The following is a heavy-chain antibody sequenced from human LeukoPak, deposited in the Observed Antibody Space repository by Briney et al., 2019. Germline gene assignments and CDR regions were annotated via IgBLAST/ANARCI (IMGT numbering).Heavy chain of an antibody. CDR1: GFTFSSYG. V-gene: IGHV3-30*03. J-gene: IGHJ4*02. CDR2: ISYDGSNK. D-gene: IGHD3-22*01. Sequence: GGSLRLSCAASGFTFSSYGMHWVRQAPGKGLEWVAVISYDGSNKYYADSVKGRFTISRDNSKNTLYLQMNSLRAEDTAVYYCATARIWYYYDSNPFDYWGQGTLVTVSS. CDR3: ATARIWYYYDSNPFDY.